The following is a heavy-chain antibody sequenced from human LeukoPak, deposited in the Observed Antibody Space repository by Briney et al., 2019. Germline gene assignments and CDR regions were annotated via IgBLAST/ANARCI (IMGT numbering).Heavy chain of an antibody. D-gene: IGHD1-26*01. CDR2: I. CDR3: ARDSSGSYSRFDY. V-gene: IGHV3-69-1*01. J-gene: IGHJ4*02. Sequence: PGGSLRLSCGASGFSFSDYGMNWVCQAPGERLEWVSSIYYTDSVKGRFTISRDNAKNSLYLLMNSLRVEDTAVYYCARDSSGSYSRFDYWGQGTLVTVSS. CDR1: GFSFSDYG.